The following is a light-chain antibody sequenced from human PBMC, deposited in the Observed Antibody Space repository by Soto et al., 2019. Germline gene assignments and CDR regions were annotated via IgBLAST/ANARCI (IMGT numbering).Light chain of an antibody. CDR3: QQYNNWPPSIT. J-gene: IGKJ5*01. Sequence: EIVMTQSPATLSVSPGERATLSCRASQSVSSNLAWYQQKPGQAPRLLIYGASTRATGIPARFSGSGSGTEFTLTISSLQSEDFAVYYCQQYNNWPPSITFGQGTRREIK. V-gene: IGKV3-15*01. CDR2: GAS. CDR1: QSVSSN.